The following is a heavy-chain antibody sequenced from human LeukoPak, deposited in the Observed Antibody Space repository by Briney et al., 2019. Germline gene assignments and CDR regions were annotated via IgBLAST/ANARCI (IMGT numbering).Heavy chain of an antibody. V-gene: IGHV3-74*01. CDR1: GFTFSRYW. D-gene: IGHD5-24*01. Sequence: GGSLRLSCAASGFTFSRYWMHWVRQAPGKGLVWVSRIKSDGSSTNYADSVKGRFTISRDNAKNTLYLQMNSLRAEDTAVYYRARDGYNSDFGDYWGQGTLVTVSS. CDR3: ARDGYNSDFGDY. J-gene: IGHJ4*02. CDR2: IKSDGSST.